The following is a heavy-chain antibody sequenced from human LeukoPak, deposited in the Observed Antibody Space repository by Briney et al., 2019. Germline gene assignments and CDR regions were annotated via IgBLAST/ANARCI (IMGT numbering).Heavy chain of an antibody. CDR3: ARVEDTADYYFDY. CDR2: IYPNGAI. J-gene: IGHJ4*02. V-gene: IGHV4-4*07. CDR1: GASISTYF. Sequence: PSETLSLTCTVSGASISTYFWTWIRQPAGKGLEWIGRIYPNGAINYNPSLKSRVTMSVDTSKNQFSLKLISVTAADTAVYYCARVEDTADYYFDYWGQGTLVTVSS. D-gene: IGHD5-18*01.